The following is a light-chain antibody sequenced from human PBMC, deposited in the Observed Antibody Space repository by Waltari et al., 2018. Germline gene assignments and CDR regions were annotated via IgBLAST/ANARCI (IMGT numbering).Light chain of an antibody. CDR3: YSSDSTGLRV. J-gene: IGLJ1*01. CDR1: ELPRKY. CDR2: EDT. V-gene: IGLV3-10*01. Sequence: SYELTQPPSVSVSPGQTARITCSGHELPRKYAYWFQQKSGQAPRQVIYEDTKRPSGIPERFSGSSSGTVATLTITGAQVDDEADYYCYSSDSTGLRVFGGGTTVVVL.